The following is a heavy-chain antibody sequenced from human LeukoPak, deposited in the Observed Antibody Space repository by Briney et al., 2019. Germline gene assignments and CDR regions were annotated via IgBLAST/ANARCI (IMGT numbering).Heavy chain of an antibody. Sequence: GGSLRLSCAASGFTFSRYWMSWVRQAPGKGLEWVANIKQDGSEKYYVDSVKGRFTISRDNAKNSLYLQMNSLRAEDTAVYYCALNSFTVTLFDCRGQGTLVTVSS. V-gene: IGHV3-7*01. CDR2: IKQDGSEK. J-gene: IGHJ4*02. D-gene: IGHD4-11*01. CDR3: ALNSFTVTLFDC. CDR1: GFTFSRYW.